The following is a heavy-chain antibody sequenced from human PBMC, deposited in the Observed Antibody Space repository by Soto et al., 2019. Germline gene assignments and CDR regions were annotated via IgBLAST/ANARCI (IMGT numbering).Heavy chain of an antibody. CDR1: GFTFSSYA. Sequence: PGGSLRLSCAASGFTFSSYAMHWVRQAPGKGLEWVAVISYDGSNKYYADSVKGRFTISRDNSKNTLYLQMNSLRAEDTAVYYCARDRRITIFGVAKTPRDDYWGQGTLVTVSS. CDR3: ARDRRITIFGVAKTPRDDY. D-gene: IGHD3-3*01. J-gene: IGHJ4*02. V-gene: IGHV3-30-3*01. CDR2: ISYDGSNK.